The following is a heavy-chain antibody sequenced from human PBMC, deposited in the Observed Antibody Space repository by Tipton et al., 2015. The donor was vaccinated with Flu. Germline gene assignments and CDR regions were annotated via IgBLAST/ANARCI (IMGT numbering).Heavy chain of an antibody. J-gene: IGHJ6*02. CDR3: ARDSTVFYGMDV. Sequence: QLVQSGAEVKKPGASVKVSCKASGYTFTSYDINWVRQATGQGLEWMGWMNPNSGNTGYAQKFQGRVTMTRNTSISTAYMELSSLRSDDTAVYYCARDSTVFYGMDVWGQGTTVTVSS. D-gene: IGHD4-17*01. CDR2: MNPNSGNT. CDR1: GYTFTSYD. V-gene: IGHV1-8*01.